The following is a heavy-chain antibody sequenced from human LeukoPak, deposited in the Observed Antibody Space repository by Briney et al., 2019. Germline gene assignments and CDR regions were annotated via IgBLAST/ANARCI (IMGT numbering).Heavy chain of an antibody. D-gene: IGHD6-19*01. V-gene: IGHV4-59*01. CDR3: ARDHGYSSRPDAFDI. CDR2: IYYSGST. Sequence: SETLSLTCAVSGGSISSYYWSWIRQPPGKGLEWIGYIYYSGSTNYNPSLKSRVTISVDTSKNQFSLKLSSVTAADTAVYYCARDHGYSSRPDAFDIWGQGTMVTVSS. CDR1: GGSISSYY. J-gene: IGHJ3*02.